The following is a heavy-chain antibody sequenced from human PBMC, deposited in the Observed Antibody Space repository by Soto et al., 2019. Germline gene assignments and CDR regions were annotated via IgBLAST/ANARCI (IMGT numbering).Heavy chain of an antibody. CDR1: GFTFSSYA. D-gene: IGHD1-26*01. Sequence: EVQLLESGGGLVQPGGSLRLSCAASGFTFSSYAMSWVRQAPGKGLEWVSAISGSGGSTYYADSVKGRFTISRDNSKNTLYLQMNSLRAEDTAVYYCAKRGEGSIVGAAGAFDIWGQGTMVTVSS. J-gene: IGHJ3*02. CDR2: ISGSGGST. V-gene: IGHV3-23*01. CDR3: AKRGEGSIVGAAGAFDI.